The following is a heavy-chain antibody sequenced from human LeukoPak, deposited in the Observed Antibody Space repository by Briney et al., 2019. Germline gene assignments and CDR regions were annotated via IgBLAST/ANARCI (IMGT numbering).Heavy chain of an antibody. CDR2: ISSSSSYI. Sequence: PGGSLRLSCAASGFTFSSYSMNWVRQAPGKGLEWVSSISSSSSYIYYADSVKGRFTTSRDNSKNTLYLQMNSLGAEDTAIYYCAKDKGYYGSGSYKEYFQHWGQGTLVTVSS. CDR1: GFTFSSYS. J-gene: IGHJ1*01. CDR3: AKDKGYYGSGSYKEYFQH. D-gene: IGHD3-10*01. V-gene: IGHV3-21*04.